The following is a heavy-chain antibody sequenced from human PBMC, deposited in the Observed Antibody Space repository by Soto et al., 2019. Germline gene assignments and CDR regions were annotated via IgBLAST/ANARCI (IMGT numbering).Heavy chain of an antibody. CDR3: ARFARDSSGWNDFDY. J-gene: IGHJ4*02. CDR2: IYYSGST. CDR1: GGSISSYY. Sequence: SETLSLTCTVSGGSISSYYWSWIRQPPGKGLEWIGYIYYSGSTNYNPSLKSRVTISVDTSKNQFSLKLSSVTAADTAVYYCARFARDSSGWNDFDYWGQGTLVTVS. V-gene: IGHV4-59*08. D-gene: IGHD6-19*01.